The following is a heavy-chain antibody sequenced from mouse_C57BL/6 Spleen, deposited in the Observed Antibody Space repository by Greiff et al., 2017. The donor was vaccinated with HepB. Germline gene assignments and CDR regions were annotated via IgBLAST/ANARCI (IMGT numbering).Heavy chain of an antibody. CDR3: ARGGDYGSRPMDY. V-gene: IGHV1-80*01. Sequence: QVQLQQSGAELVKPGASVKISCKASGYAFSSYWMNWVKQRPGKGLEWIGQIYPGDGDTNYNGKFKGKATLTADKSSSTAYMQLSSLPSEDSAVYFCARGGDYGSRPMDYWGQGTSVTVSS. CDR2: IYPGDGDT. J-gene: IGHJ4*01. CDR1: GYAFSSYW. D-gene: IGHD1-1*01.